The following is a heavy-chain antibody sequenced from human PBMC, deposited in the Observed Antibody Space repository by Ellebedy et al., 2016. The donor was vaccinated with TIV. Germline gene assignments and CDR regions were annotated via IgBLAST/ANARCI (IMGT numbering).Heavy chain of an antibody. V-gene: IGHV1-2*02. CDR1: GYMFTDYY. D-gene: IGHD3-16*01. CDR2: INPNSGGT. J-gene: IGHJ4*02. Sequence: ASVKVSXKASGYMFTDYYMHWVRQAPGQGLEWMGWINPNSGGTNYAQKFQGRVTMTRDTSTSTVYMELSSLRSEDTAVYYCARDLFGGVTADYWGQGTLVTVSS. CDR3: ARDLFGGVTADY.